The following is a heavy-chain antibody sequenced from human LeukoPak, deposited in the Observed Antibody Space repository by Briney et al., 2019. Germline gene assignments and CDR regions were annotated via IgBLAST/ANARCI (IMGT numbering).Heavy chain of an antibody. CDR1: GGSISSGSYY. CDR2: IYTSGST. D-gene: IGHD2-2*01. Sequence: SQTLSLTCTVSGGSISSGSYYWSWIRQPAGKGLEWIGRIYTSGSTNYNPSLKSRVTISVDTSKNQFSLKLSSVTAADTAVYYCARESPYCSSTSCYLYYYYYYMDVWGKGTTVTVSS. J-gene: IGHJ6*03. CDR3: ARESPYCSSTSCYLYYYYYYMDV. V-gene: IGHV4-61*02.